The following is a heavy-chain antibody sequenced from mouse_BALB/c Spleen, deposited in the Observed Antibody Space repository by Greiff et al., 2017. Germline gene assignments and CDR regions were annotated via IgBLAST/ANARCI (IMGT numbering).Heavy chain of an antibody. CDR3: ARSYCGNYHYAMDY. D-gene: IGHD2-10*01. Sequence: QVQLQQSGPELVKPGASVKISCKASGYTFTSYDINWVKQRPGQGLEWIGWIYPGDGSTKYNEKFKGKATLTADKSSSTAYMQLSSLTSENSAVYFCARSYCGNYHYAMDYWGQGTSVTVSS. J-gene: IGHJ4*01. CDR1: GYTFTSYD. V-gene: IGHV1S56*01. CDR2: IYPGDGST.